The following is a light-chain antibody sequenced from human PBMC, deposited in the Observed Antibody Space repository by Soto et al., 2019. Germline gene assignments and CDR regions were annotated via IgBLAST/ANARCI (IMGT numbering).Light chain of an antibody. Sequence: QSALTQPASVSGSPGQSIAISCTGTTSDIGSNNFVSWYQQHPGHAPKLIMYDVSHRPFGISDRFSGSKSGNTASLTISGLQPEDEADYYCTSYTTTNTLVVFGGGTKLTAL. J-gene: IGLJ2*01. V-gene: IGLV2-14*03. CDR2: DVS. CDR1: TSDIGSNNF. CDR3: TSYTTTNTLVV.